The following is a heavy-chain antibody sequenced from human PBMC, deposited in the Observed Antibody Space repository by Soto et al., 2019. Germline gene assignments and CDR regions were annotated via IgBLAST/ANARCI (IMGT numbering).Heavy chain of an antibody. CDR2: ISAYNGNT. J-gene: IGHJ5*02. D-gene: IGHD3-9*01. Sequence: GASVKVSCKASGYTFTSYGISWVRQAPGQGLEWMGWISAYNGNTNYAQKLQGRVTMTTDTSTSTAYMDLRSLRSDDTAVYYCARDYYDILTGYYTRVGNWFDPWGQGTLVTVSS. CDR3: ARDYYDILTGYYTRVGNWFDP. V-gene: IGHV1-18*01. CDR1: GYTFTSYG.